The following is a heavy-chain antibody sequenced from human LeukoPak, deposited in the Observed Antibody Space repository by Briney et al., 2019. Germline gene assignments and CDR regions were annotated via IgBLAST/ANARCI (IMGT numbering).Heavy chain of an antibody. CDR1: GFTVDMNY. D-gene: IGHD2/OR15-2a*01. V-gene: IGHV3-53*01. CDR3: ATYRQVLLPFES. CDR2: IYGDGSA. J-gene: IGHJ4*02. Sequence: GGSLRLSCATSGFTVDMNYMNWVRQAPGKGLEWVSVIYGDGSAFYADSVKGRFTISRDNSKSTLSLQMNSLRAEDTAIYYCATYRQVLLPFESWGQGTLVTVSS.